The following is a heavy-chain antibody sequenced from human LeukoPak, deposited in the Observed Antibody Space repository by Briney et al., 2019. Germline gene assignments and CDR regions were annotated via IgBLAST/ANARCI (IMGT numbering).Heavy chain of an antibody. J-gene: IGHJ5*02. CDR3: ARFEGYYDFWSGHRDNWFDP. D-gene: IGHD3-3*01. Sequence: IKXXGXEKYYVDSVKGRFTISRDNAKNSLYLQMNSLRAEDTAVYYCARFEGYYDFWSGHRDNWFDPWGQGTLVTVSS. CDR2: IKXXGXEK. V-gene: IGHV3-7*01.